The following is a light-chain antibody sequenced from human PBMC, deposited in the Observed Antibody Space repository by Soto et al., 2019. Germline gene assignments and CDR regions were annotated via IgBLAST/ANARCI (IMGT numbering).Light chain of an antibody. CDR2: DTN. Sequence: QAVVTQEPSLTVCPGGTVTLTCGSSTGAVTSGHYPYWFQQKPGQAPRTLIYDTNNKHSWTPARFSGSLLGGKAALTLSDAQPEDEAEYCCLLSYPGVRAVFGGGTQLTVL. V-gene: IGLV7-46*01. CDR1: TGAVTSGHY. J-gene: IGLJ7*01. CDR3: LLSYPGVRAV.